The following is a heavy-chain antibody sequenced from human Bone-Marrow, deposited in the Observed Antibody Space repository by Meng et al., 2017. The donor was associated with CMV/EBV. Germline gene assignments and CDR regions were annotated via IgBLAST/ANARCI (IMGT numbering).Heavy chain of an antibody. J-gene: IGHJ6*02. V-gene: IGHV4-31*03. D-gene: IGHD3-22*01. CDR1: GGSISSGGYY. CDR3: ARDVGAGYYTANGMDV. Sequence: SETLSLTCTVSGGSISSGGYYWSWIRQHPGKGLEWIGYIYYSGSTYYNPSLKSRVTISVDTSKNQFSLKLSSVTAADTAVYYCARDVGAGYYTANGMDVWDQGTTVTVSS. CDR2: IYYSGST.